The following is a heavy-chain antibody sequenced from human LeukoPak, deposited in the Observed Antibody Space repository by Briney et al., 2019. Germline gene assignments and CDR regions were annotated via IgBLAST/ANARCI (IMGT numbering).Heavy chain of an antibody. V-gene: IGHV1-69*05. Sequence: ASVKVSCKASGGTFSSYAISWVRQAPGQGLEWMGGIIPIFGTANYAQKFQGRVTMTRNTSISTAYMELSSLRSEDTAVYYCARGRYSSSSGEFFDYWGQGTLVTVSS. CDR1: GGTFSSYA. D-gene: IGHD6-6*01. J-gene: IGHJ4*02. CDR2: IIPIFGTA. CDR3: ARGRYSSSSGEFFDY.